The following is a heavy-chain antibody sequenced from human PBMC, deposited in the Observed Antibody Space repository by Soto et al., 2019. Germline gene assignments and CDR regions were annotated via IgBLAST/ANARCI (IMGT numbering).Heavy chain of an antibody. CDR2: IYYSGST. Sequence: SETLSLTCTFSVGSIISSSYYWGWIRQPPGKGLEWIGSIYYSGSTYYNPSLKSRVTISVDTSKNQFSLKLSSVTAADTAVYYCARHIYDYVWGSSPDYWGQGTLVTVSS. CDR1: VGSIISSSYY. CDR3: ARHIYDYVWGSSPDY. D-gene: IGHD3-16*01. J-gene: IGHJ4*02. V-gene: IGHV4-39*01.